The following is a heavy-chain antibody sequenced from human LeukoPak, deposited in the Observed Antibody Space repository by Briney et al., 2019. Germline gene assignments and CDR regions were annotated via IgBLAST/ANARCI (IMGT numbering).Heavy chain of an antibody. D-gene: IGHD2-15*01. V-gene: IGHV5-51*01. J-gene: IGHJ4*02. CDR2: IYPGDSDT. Sequence: GESLKISCKGSGYSFTSYWIGWVRQMPGKGLEWMGIIYPGDSDTRYSPSFQGQVTISADKSISTAYLQWSSLKASDTAMYYCARYCSGGSRYFPFDYWGQGTLVTVSS. CDR3: ARYCSGGSRYFPFDY. CDR1: GYSFTSYW.